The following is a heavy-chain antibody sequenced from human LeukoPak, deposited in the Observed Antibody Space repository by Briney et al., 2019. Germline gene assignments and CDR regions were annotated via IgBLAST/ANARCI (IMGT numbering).Heavy chain of an antibody. Sequence: GGSLRLSCAASGFTFSSYAMHWVRQAPGKGLEYVSAISSNGGSTYYANSVKGRFTISRDNSKNTLYLQMGSLRAEDMAVYYCSRGAYCSGGSCYFDYWGQGTLVTVSS. D-gene: IGHD2-15*01. V-gene: IGHV3-64*01. CDR2: ISSNGGST. CDR3: SRGAYCSGGSCYFDY. J-gene: IGHJ4*02. CDR1: GFTFSSYA.